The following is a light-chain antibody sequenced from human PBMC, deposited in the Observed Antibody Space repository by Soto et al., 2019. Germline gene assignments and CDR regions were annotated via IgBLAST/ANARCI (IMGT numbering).Light chain of an antibody. V-gene: IGKV1-39*01. J-gene: IGKJ1*01. CDR2: AAS. CDR1: QRISNY. Sequence: DIQMTQSPSSLSASEGDRVAITCRASQRISNYLNWYQQKPGKAPKLLIYAASTLQSGVPSRFSGSGSGTAFTLTISSLQPEDFATYYCQQSYSTPRTFGQGTKVEIK. CDR3: QQSYSTPRT.